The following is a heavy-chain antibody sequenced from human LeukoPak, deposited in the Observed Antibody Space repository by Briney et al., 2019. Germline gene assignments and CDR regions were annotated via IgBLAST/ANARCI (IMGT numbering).Heavy chain of an antibody. J-gene: IGHJ4*02. Sequence: SSETLSLTCAVYGGSFSGYYWSWIRQPPGKGLEWIGEINHSGSTNYNPSLKSRVTISVDTSKNHFSLKLSSVTAADTAVYYCASRKLGNDYWGQGTLITVSS. CDR1: GGSFSGYY. CDR3: ASRKLGNDY. D-gene: IGHD7-27*01. V-gene: IGHV4-34*01. CDR2: INHSGST.